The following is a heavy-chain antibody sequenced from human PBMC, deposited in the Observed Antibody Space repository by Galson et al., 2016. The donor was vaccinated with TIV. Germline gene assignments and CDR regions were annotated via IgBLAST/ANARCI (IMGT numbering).Heavy chain of an antibody. V-gene: IGHV4-38-2*01. CDR2: IYQSGGT. J-gene: IGHJ3*02. CDR1: GFSINSGHY. D-gene: IGHD3-16*01. CDR3: ARHFILMGELDALDT. Sequence: VSGFSINSGHYWGWMRQPPGKGLEWIGSIYQSGGTYRNPSLKSRVTISVDTSKNQFPLRLTSVTAADTAVYYCARHFILMGELDALDTWGQGTMVTVAP.